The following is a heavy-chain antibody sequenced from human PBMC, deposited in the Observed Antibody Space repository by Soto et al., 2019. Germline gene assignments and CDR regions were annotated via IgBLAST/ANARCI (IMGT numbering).Heavy chain of an antibody. D-gene: IGHD3-10*01. CDR1: GFPFSISW. CDR2: ITSDGSET. V-gene: IGHV3-74*01. J-gene: IGHJ4*02. CDR3: AQEWFHCLDL. Sequence: GGSLRLSCATSGFPFSISWMHWVRQVPGKGLEWVSRITSDGSETIYADSVKGRFTISRDNAESTVYLQMNSLRAEETGVYYYAQEWFHCLDLWRQGX.